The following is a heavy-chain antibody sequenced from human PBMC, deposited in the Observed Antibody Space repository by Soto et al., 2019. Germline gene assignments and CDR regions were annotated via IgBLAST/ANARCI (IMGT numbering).Heavy chain of an antibody. CDR1: GYTFTSYG. V-gene: IGHV1-18*01. Sequence: QVQLVQSGAEVKKPGASVKVSCKASGYTFTSYGINWVRQAPGQGLEWMGWISGYNGNTKYAQKLQVRGTMTTDTATSTAYMELRRLRSDATALYYCARDGIAARPTPDYWGQGTLVTVAS. D-gene: IGHD6-6*01. CDR3: ARDGIAARPTPDY. J-gene: IGHJ4*02. CDR2: ISGYNGNT.